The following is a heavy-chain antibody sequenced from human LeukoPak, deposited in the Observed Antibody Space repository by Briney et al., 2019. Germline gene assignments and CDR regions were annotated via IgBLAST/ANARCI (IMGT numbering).Heavy chain of an antibody. Sequence: HPGGSLRLSCAASGFTFSSYSMNWVRQAPGKGLEWVSYTSSTGNTMYYADSVKGRFTISRDNANNSLYLQMNSLRVEDTSFYYCARGRGLYGMDVWGQGTTVTVSS. CDR3: ARGRGLYGMDV. CDR2: TSSTGNTM. V-gene: IGHV3-48*04. CDR1: GFTFSSYS. J-gene: IGHJ6*02.